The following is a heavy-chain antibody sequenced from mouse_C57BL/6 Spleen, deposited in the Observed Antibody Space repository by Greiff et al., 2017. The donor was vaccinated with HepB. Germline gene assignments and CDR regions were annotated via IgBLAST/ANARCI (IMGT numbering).Heavy chain of an antibody. D-gene: IGHD3-2*02. CDR3: ARGEHSSGYSYAMDY. CDR1: GYTFTSYW. Sequence: QVQLQQPGAELVRPGSSVKLSCKASGYTFTSYWMHWVKQRPIQGLEWIGNIDPSDSETHYNQKFKDKATLTVDKSSSTAYMQLSSLTSEDSAVYYCARGEHSSGYSYAMDYWGQGTSVTVSS. J-gene: IGHJ4*01. CDR2: IDPSDSET. V-gene: IGHV1-52*01.